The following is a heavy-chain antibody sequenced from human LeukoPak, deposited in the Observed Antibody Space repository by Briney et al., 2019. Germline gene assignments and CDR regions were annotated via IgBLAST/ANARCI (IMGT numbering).Heavy chain of an antibody. D-gene: IGHD6-19*01. V-gene: IGHV3-21*01. CDR2: ISSSSSYI. Sequence: GGSLRLSCAASGFTFSSYSMNRVREAPRTGLEWVSSISSSSSYIYYAHSLKGRFTISRDNAKNSLYLQMHSLRAEDTAVYYSSRDGGIAVAGPEAFDYWGQGTLVTVSS. CDR1: GFTFSSYS. J-gene: IGHJ4*02. CDR3: SRDGGIAVAGPEAFDY.